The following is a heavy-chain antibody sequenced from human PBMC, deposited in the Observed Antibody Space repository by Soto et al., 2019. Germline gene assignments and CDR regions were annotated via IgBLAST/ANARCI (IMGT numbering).Heavy chain of an antibody. CDR3: ASKMTTVSDGSTGQAFDI. J-gene: IGHJ3*02. Sequence: QVQLVQSGAEVKKPGASVKVSCKASGYTFTSYGISWVRQAPGQGLEWMGWISAYNGNTNYAQKLQGRVTMTTDTATSTAYRELRSLRSDDTAVYYCASKMTTVSDGSTGQAFDIWGQGTMVTVSS. V-gene: IGHV1-18*01. CDR1: GYTFTSYG. D-gene: IGHD4-17*01. CDR2: ISAYNGNT.